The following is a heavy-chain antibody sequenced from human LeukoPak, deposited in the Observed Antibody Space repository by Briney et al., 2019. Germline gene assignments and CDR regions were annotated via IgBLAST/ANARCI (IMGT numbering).Heavy chain of an antibody. CDR2: INPNSGGT. D-gene: IGHD3-16*02. Sequence: ASVKISCKASGYTFTGYYMHWVRQAPGQGVEWMGRINPNSGGTNYAQKFQGRVTMTRDKSISKANMELSRLRSDDTAVYYCARDGGGITFGGVIVRPDYWGQGTLVTVSS. CDR3: ARDGGGITFGGVIVRPDY. V-gene: IGHV1-2*06. CDR1: GYTFTGYY. J-gene: IGHJ4*02.